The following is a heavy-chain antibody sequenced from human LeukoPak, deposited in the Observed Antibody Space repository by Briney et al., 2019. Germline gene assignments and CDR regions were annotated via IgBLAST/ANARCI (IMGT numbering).Heavy chain of an antibody. Sequence: ASVKVSCKASGGTFSSYAISWVRQAPGQGLKWMGRIIPILGIANYAQKFQGRVTITADKSTSTAYMELSSLRSEDTAVYYCARDGTYYYDSSGYCGHWGQGTLVTVSS. CDR3: ARDGTYYYDSSGYCGH. D-gene: IGHD3-22*01. CDR2: IIPILGIA. CDR1: GGTFSSYA. V-gene: IGHV1-69*04. J-gene: IGHJ4*02.